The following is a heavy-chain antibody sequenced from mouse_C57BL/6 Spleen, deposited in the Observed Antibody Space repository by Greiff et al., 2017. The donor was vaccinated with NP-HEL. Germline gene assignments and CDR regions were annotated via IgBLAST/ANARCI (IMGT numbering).Heavy chain of an antibody. V-gene: IGHV1-54*01. Sequence: QVQLQQSGAELVRPGPSVKVSCKASGYAFTNYLIEWVKQRPGQGLEWIGVINPGSGGTNYNEKFRGKATLTADKSSSTAYMQLSSLTSEDSAVYFCARSSGSHAMDYWGQGTSVTVSS. D-gene: IGHD1-3*01. CDR2: INPGSGGT. CDR3: ARSSGSHAMDY. J-gene: IGHJ4*01. CDR1: GYAFTNYL.